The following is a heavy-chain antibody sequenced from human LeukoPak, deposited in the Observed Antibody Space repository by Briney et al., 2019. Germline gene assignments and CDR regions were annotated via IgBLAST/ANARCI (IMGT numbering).Heavy chain of an antibody. Sequence: SETLSLTCAVSGASISNYYWSWVRQPPGKGLEWIGYIYYSGSTNYNPSLKSRVTISVDKSKNQFSLKLSSVTAADTAVYYCARATSSGYYSDFGYWGQGTLVTVSS. V-gene: IGHV4-59*12. CDR2: IYYSGST. D-gene: IGHD3-22*01. CDR3: ARATSSGYYSDFGY. J-gene: IGHJ4*02. CDR1: GASISNYY.